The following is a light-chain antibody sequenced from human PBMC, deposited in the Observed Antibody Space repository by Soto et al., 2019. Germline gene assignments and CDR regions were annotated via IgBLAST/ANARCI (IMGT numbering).Light chain of an antibody. V-gene: IGKV3-15*01. CDR3: QQYNNWPRT. CDR2: GAS. J-gene: IGKJ1*01. CDR1: QSVSXN. Sequence: EIVMTQSPATLSVSPGERATLSCRASQSVSXNLAWYQQXXXXAPRLLIYGASTRATGIPARFSGSGSGTEFTLTISSLQSEDFAVYYCQQYNNWPRTFGQGTKVEIK.